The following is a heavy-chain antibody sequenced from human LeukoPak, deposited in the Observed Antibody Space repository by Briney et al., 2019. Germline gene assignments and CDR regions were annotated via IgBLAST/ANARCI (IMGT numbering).Heavy chain of an antibody. V-gene: IGHV3-7*01. CDR3: VNIAATGPDY. J-gene: IGHJ4*02. D-gene: IGHD6-13*01. CDR1: GLTFSNYW. Sequence: PGGSLRLSCAASGLTFSNYWMSWVRQGPGEGLEWVANINQGGSEKYYVESVKGRFTISRDNAKNSLELQMNSLRVEDTAVYYCVNIAATGPDYWGQGTLVTVSS. CDR2: INQGGSEK.